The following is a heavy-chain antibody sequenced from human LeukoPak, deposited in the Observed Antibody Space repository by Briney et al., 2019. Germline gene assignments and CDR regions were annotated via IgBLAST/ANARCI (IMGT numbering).Heavy chain of an antibody. Sequence: PSETLSLTCTVSGGSISSSSYYWGWIRQPPGKGLEWVGSIYYSGSTYYNPSLKSRVTISVDTSKNQFSLKLSSVTAADTAVYYCARDIPVSRNYDGDWFDPWGQGTLVTVSS. CDR2: IYYSGST. V-gene: IGHV4-39*07. CDR1: GGSISSSSYY. J-gene: IGHJ5*02. CDR3: ARDIPVSRNYDGDWFDP. D-gene: IGHD1-7*01.